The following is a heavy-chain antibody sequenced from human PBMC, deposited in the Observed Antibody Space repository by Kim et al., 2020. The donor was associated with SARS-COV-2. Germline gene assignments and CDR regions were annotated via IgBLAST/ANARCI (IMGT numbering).Heavy chain of an antibody. CDR1: GGSISSNNYY. Sequence: SETLSLTCTVSGGSISSNNYYWGWIRQPPGKGLEWIASIYYNGATYYNPSLKTRVTISVDTSKNQFSLKLISVTAADTSVYYCARSISVTRGWFDPWGQGTLVPVSS. J-gene: IGHJ5*02. CDR3: ARSISVTRGWFDP. V-gene: IGHV4-39*01. D-gene: IGHD4-17*01. CDR2: IYYNGAT.